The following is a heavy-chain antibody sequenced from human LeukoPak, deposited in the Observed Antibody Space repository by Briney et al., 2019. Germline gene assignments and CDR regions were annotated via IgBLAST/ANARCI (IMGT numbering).Heavy chain of an antibody. V-gene: IGHV4-59*08. Sequence: SETLSLTCAVYGGSFSGYYWSWIRQPPGKGLEWIGYIYYSGSTNYNPSLKSRVTISVDTSKNQFSLKLSSVTAADTAVYYCARGIAVAGTLDYWGQGTLVTVSS. CDR2: IYYSGST. CDR3: ARGIAVAGTLDY. J-gene: IGHJ4*02. D-gene: IGHD6-19*01. CDR1: GGSFSGYY.